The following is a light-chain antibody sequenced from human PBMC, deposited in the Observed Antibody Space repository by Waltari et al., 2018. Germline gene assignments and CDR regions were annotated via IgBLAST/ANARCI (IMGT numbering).Light chain of an antibody. V-gene: IGKV3-20*01. Sequence: EIVLTQSPGTLSLSPGDRATLSYRASQSLTRRYLAWYQQKPGQAPRLLIYGASSRAAGIPDRFSGSGSGTDFTLTISRLEPEDFAVYYCQQYGSSVMYTFGQGTKLEIK. CDR2: GAS. CDR3: QQYGSSVMYT. CDR1: QSLTRRY. J-gene: IGKJ2*01.